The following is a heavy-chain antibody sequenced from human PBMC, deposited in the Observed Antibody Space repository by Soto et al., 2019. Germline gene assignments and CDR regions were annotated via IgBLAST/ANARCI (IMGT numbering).Heavy chain of an antibody. CDR3: VRHPRSGRNFDY. Sequence: QLQLQESGPGLVKPSETLSLTCTVSGGSISSSSYYWGWIRQPPGKGLEWIGSIYYSGSTYYNPSLKSRLSISVDTSKNQFSLKLSSVTAADTAVYFCVRHPRSGRNFDYWGQGTLVTVSS. V-gene: IGHV4-39*01. J-gene: IGHJ4*02. CDR1: GGSISSSSYY. CDR2: IYYSGST. D-gene: IGHD2-15*01.